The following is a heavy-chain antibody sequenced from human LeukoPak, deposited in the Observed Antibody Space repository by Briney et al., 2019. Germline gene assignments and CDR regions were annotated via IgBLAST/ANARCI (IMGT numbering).Heavy chain of an antibody. J-gene: IGHJ6*02. CDR3: AKDRLQGYYYAMDV. CDR1: GFDFSWSG. V-gene: IGHV3-30*18. Sequence: GGSLRLSCTASGFDFSWSGMHWVRQAPGKGLEWMAVISNDGINIYYADSVRGRFTISRDDSKSTLYLQMSSLTDDDTAVYYCAKDRLQGYYYAMDVWGQGTPVTVSS. D-gene: IGHD4-11*01. CDR2: ISNDGINI.